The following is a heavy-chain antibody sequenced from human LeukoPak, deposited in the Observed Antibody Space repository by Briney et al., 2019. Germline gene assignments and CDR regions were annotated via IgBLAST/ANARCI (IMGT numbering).Heavy chain of an antibody. J-gene: IGHJ2*01. CDR3: AKVRSVVTVKYFDL. CDR2: ISTAGDT. Sequence: GGSLRLSCAASGFTFSSYDMHWVRQVTGKGLEWVSGISTAGDTYYPGSVKGRFTVSRDNSKNTLYLQMNSLRAEDTAVYYCAKVRSVVTVKYFDLWGRGTLVTVSS. D-gene: IGHD2-21*02. V-gene: IGHV3-13*01. CDR1: GFTFSSYD.